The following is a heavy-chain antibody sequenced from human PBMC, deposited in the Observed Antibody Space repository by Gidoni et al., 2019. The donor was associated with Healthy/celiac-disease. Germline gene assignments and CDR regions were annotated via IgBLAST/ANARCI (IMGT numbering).Heavy chain of an antibody. CDR2: IRSKANSYAT. V-gene: IGHV3-73*01. CDR3: TVASMVRGVNDY. J-gene: IGHJ4*02. D-gene: IGHD3-10*01. CDR1: GFTFSGSA. Sequence: EVQLVESGGGLVQPGGSLKLSCAASGFTFSGSAMHWVRQASGKGLEWVGRIRSKANSYATAYAASVKGRFTISRDDSKNTAYLQMNSLKTEDTAVYYCTVASMVRGVNDYWGQGTLVTVSS.